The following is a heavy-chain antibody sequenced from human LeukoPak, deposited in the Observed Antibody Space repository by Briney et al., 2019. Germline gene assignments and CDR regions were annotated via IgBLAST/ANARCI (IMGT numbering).Heavy chain of an antibody. CDR3: ARDYYDSSGYYPWGY. D-gene: IGHD3-22*01. V-gene: IGHV3-7*01. Sequence: GGSLRLSCAASGFTFSSYWMSWVRQAPGKGLEWVANIKKDGSEKYYVDSVKGRFTISRDNAKKSLYLQMNSLRAEDTAVYYCARDYYDSSGYYPWGYWGQGTLVTVSS. J-gene: IGHJ4*02. CDR2: IKKDGSEK. CDR1: GFTFSSYW.